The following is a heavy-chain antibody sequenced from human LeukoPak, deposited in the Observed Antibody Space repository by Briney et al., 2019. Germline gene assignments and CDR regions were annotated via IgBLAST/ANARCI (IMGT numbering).Heavy chain of an antibody. J-gene: IGHJ5*02. CDR2: MNPNSGNT. V-gene: IGHV1-8*01. CDR1: GYTFTSYD. D-gene: IGHD3-22*01. CDR3: ARMRVDDSGGYYNWFDP. Sequence: ASVKVSCKASGYTFTSYDINWVRQATGQGLEWMGWMNPNSGNTGYAQKFQGRVTMTRKTSISTAYMELSSLRSEDTAVYYCARMRVDDSGGYYNWFDPWGQGTLVTVSS.